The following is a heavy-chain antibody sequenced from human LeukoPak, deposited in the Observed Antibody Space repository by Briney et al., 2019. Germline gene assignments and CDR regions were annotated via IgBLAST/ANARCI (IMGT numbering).Heavy chain of an antibody. CDR3: ARGYYYGSD. Sequence: PGGSLRLSCAASGFIFSDYYMSWIRQAPGKGLEWVSYISNSGSNIYYPDSVKGRFTISRDNAKNSLYLQMNSLGAEDTAVYYCARGYYYGSDRGQGTLVTVSS. V-gene: IGHV3-11*01. D-gene: IGHD3-10*01. CDR2: ISNSGSNI. J-gene: IGHJ4*02. CDR1: GFIFSDYY.